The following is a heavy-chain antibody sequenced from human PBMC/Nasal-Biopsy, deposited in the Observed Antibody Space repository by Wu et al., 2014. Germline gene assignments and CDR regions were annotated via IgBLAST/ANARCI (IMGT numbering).Heavy chain of an antibody. CDR3: ARLPSNDI. Sequence: TLSLTCGVSGGSLDTYYWSWIRQPPGKGLEWIGEINDAGTANYNPSLKRRVTISVDTSKKQFSLKLTSVIASDTAMYYCARLPSNDIWGQGTLVTVSS. V-gene: IGHV4-34*01. CDR2: INDAGTA. D-gene: IGHD2-15*01. CDR1: GGSLDTYY. J-gene: IGHJ4*02.